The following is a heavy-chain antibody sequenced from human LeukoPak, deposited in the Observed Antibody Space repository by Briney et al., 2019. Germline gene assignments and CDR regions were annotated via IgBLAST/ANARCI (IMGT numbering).Heavy chain of an antibody. CDR2: ISYDGSNK. V-gene: IGHV3-30-3*01. CDR3: ARASPGIAAAGYFDY. CDR1: GFTFSSYA. J-gene: IGHJ4*02. Sequence: PGRSLRLSSAASGFTFSSYAMHWVRQAPGKGLEWVAVISYDGSNKYYADSVKGRFTISRDNSKNTLYLQMNSLRAEDTAVYYCARASPGIAAAGYFDYWGQGTLVTVSS. D-gene: IGHD6-13*01.